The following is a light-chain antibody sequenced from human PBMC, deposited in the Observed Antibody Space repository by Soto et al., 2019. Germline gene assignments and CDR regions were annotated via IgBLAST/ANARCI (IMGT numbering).Light chain of an antibody. CDR3: QQYYTPPYT. CDR2: WAS. Sequence: DIGMTQSPDSLAVSLGERATINCKSSQSVLYSSTNNNYIAWYQQKPGQPPKLLIYWASTRESGVPDRFSGSGSGTDFTLTISSLQAEDVAVYYCQQYYTPPYTFGQGTKLEI. V-gene: IGKV4-1*01. CDR1: QSVLYSSTNNNY. J-gene: IGKJ2*01.